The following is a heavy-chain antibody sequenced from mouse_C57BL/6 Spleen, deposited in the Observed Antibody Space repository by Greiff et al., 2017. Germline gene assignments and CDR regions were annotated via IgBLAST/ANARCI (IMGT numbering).Heavy chain of an antibody. D-gene: IGHD2-3*01. Sequence: VQLKQSGPERVKPGASVKIPGKASGDTCTDYNRDGVKQSHGKSLEWIGDINPNNGGTIYNQKFKGKATLTVDKSSSTAYMELRSLTSEDTAVYYCARRGLLRYYYAMDYWGQGTSVTVSS. J-gene: IGHJ4*01. CDR1: GDTCTDYN. CDR3: ARRGLLRYYYAMDY. CDR2: INPNNGGT. V-gene: IGHV1-18*01.